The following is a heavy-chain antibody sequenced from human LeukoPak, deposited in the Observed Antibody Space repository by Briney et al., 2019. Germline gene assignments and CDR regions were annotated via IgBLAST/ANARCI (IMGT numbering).Heavy chain of an antibody. CDR2: ISGSGSTT. D-gene: IGHD4-17*01. V-gene: IGHV3-48*03. J-gene: IGHJ4*02. CDR3: ARVKTTVTTLDY. CDR1: RFTFSSYD. Sequence: GGSLRLSCAASRFTFSSYDIQWVRQAPGKGLEWVSHISGSGSTTYYADSVKGRFTISRDNAKNSLFLQMNSLRAEDTALYYCARVKTTVTTLDYWGQGTLVTVSS.